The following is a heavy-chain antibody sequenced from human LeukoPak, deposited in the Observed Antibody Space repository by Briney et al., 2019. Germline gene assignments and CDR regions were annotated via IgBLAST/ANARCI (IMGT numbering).Heavy chain of an antibody. V-gene: IGHV4-38-2*02. CDR3: ARVSKDCGGDCYSRYFQH. J-gene: IGHJ1*01. Sequence: SETLSLTCTVSGYSISSGYYWGWIRQPPGKGLEWIGSIYHSGSTYYNPSLKSRVTISVDASKNQFSLKLSSVTAADTAVYYCARVSKDCGGDCYSRYFQHWGQGTLVTVSS. CDR2: IYHSGST. D-gene: IGHD2-21*02. CDR1: GYSISSGYY.